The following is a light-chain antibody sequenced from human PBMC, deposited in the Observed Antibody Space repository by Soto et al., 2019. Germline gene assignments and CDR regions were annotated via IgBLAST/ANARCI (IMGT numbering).Light chain of an antibody. Sequence: EIVMTQSPATLSVSPGERATLSCRASQSVSSNLAWYQQIPSQAPRLLIYGASTRATGLPARFSGSGSGTEFTLTISSLQSEDFAVYYCQQYNNWPPITFGQGTRLEIK. CDR1: QSVSSN. CDR3: QQYNNWPPIT. J-gene: IGKJ5*01. V-gene: IGKV3-15*01. CDR2: GAS.